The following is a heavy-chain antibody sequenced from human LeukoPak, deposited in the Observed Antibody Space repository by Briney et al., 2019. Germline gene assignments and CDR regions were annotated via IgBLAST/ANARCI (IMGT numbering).Heavy chain of an antibody. Sequence: ASVKVSRKPSGYTFTDYYIHWMRQAPGQGLEWMGWINPYGGGTIFARKFQGRVTMTGDTSISTVYMDLTRLTSDDTAVYYCARGPNTGGHDYWGQGTLVTVSS. CDR2: INPYGGGT. J-gene: IGHJ4*02. D-gene: IGHD2-8*02. V-gene: IGHV1-2*02. CDR1: GYTFTDYY. CDR3: ARGPNTGGHDY.